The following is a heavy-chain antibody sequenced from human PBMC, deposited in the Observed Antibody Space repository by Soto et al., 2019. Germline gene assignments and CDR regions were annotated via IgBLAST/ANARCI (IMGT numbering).Heavy chain of an antibody. CDR1: GFILSYYQ. Sequence: PWGSLRLSCAASGFILSYYQMNCVRQAPWKGLEWIIYFSESDNTTFYADSVKGRFTISRDNAKNSLYLQMNSLRAEDSAVYYCARFDYDSDYYYGMDVWGQGTTVTVSS. J-gene: IGHJ6*02. CDR2: FSESDNTT. D-gene: IGHD4-17*01. V-gene: IGHV3-48*03. CDR3: ARFDYDSDYYYGMDV.